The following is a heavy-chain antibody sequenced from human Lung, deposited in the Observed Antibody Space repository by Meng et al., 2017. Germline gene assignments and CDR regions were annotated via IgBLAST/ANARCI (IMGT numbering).Heavy chain of an antibody. V-gene: IGHV1-2*06. CDR2: IDPKSGDT. CDR1: GYNFPDYW. J-gene: IGHJ4*01. CDR3: ARDEDISAAGKLFGDY. D-gene: IGHD6-13*01. Sequence: QGQLVQSGAEVKKPGAAVKVSCKPSGYNFPDYWLHWVRRAPGQGLEWMGRIDPKSGDTHYAQRFQGRVTMTGDTSISTAYMELSGLRSDDTAMYYCARDEDISAAGKLFGDYWGHGTLVTVSS.